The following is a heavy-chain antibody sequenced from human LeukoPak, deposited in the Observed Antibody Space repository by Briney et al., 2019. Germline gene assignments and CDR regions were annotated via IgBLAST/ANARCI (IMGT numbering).Heavy chain of an antibody. D-gene: IGHD6-19*01. CDR3: ARDGTVPSGWYDY. CDR2: ISYDGSNK. V-gene: IGHV3-30-3*01. CDR1: GFTFSSYA. J-gene: IGHJ4*02. Sequence: GGSLRPSCAASGFTFSSYAMHWVRQAPGKGLEWVAVISYDGSNKYYADSVKGRFTISRDNSKNTLYLQMNSLRAEDTAVYYCARDGTVPSGWYDYWGQGTLVTVSS.